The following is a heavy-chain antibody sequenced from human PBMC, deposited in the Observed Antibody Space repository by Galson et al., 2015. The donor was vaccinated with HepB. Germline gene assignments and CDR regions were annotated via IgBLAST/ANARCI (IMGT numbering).Heavy chain of an antibody. CDR3: ARALKKLGVTGYYYGMDV. CDR2: ISYDGSNK. CDR1: GFTFSSYA. Sequence: SLRLSCAASGFTFSSYAMHWVRQAPGKGLEWVAVISYDGSNKYYADSVKGRFTISRDNSKNTLYLQMNSLRAEDTAVYYCARALKKLGVTGYYYGMDVWGQGTTVTVSS. J-gene: IGHJ6*02. V-gene: IGHV3-30-3*01. D-gene: IGHD1-20*01.